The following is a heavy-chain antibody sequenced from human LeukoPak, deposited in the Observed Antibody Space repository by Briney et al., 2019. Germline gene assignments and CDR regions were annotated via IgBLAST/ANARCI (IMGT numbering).Heavy chain of an antibody. V-gene: IGHV3-33*01. D-gene: IGHD3-22*01. J-gene: IGHJ4*02. CDR2: IWYDGSNK. CDR3: ARETYYYDSSGYYLVDY. CDR1: GFTFSSYG. Sequence: TGGSLRLSCAASGFTFSSYGMHWVRQAPGKGLEWVAVIWYDGSNKYYADSVKGRFTISRDNSKNTLYLQMNSLRAEDTAVYYCARETYYYDSSGYYLVDYWGQGTLVTVSS.